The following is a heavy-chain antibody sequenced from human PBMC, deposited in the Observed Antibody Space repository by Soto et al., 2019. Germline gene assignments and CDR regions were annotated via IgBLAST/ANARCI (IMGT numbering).Heavy chain of an antibody. CDR3: ARADYEILTGSYAMDV. Sequence: SETLSLTCTVSGDSLSDYYWFWVRQPVGKGLEWIGRVSSSGDTNANPILNGGAIMSIDTSKNQFSLSLRSVTAADTAVYYCARADYEILTGSYAMDVWCQGTTVTVSS. J-gene: IGHJ6*02. V-gene: IGHV4-4*07. D-gene: IGHD3-9*01. CDR1: GDSLSDYY. CDR2: VSSSGDT.